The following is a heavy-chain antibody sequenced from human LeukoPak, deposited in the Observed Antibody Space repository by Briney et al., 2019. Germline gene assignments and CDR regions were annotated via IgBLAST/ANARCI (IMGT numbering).Heavy chain of an antibody. D-gene: IGHD6-19*01. J-gene: IGHJ4*02. CDR1: GFTFSSYW. V-gene: IGHV3-7*01. CDR2: IKQDGSEK. CDR3: ARDGRRGAVADRRAFDY. Sequence: GGSLRLSCAASGFTFSSYWMSWVRQAPGKGLEWVANIKQDGSEKYYVDSVKGRFTISRDNAKNSLYLQMNSLRAEDTAVYYCARDGRRGAVADRRAFDYWGQGTLVTVSS.